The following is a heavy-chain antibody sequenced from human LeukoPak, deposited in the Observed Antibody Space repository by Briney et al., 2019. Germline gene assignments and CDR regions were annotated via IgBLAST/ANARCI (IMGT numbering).Heavy chain of an antibody. CDR1: GFTFSSYR. CDR2: MSGSSNYI. V-gene: IGHV3-21*01. Sequence: GGSLRLSCAASGFTFSSYRMNWVRQAPGKGLEWVSFMSGSSNYIYYADSVKGRFTISRDNAKNSLYLQMNRLRAEDTAVYYCARVGSTWSYFDYWAREPWSPSPQ. D-gene: IGHD6-13*01. J-gene: IGHJ4*02. CDR3: ARVGSTWSYFDY.